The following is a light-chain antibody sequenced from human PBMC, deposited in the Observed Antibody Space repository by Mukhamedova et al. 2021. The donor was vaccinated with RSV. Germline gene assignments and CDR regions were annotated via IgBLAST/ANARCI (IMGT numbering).Light chain of an antibody. V-gene: IGLV1-40*01. CDR2: GNT. CDR1: MGAMFD. CDR3: QSYDTSLSGYWI. J-gene: IGLJ3*02. Sequence: MGAMFDVHWYQQVPGRAPKLLIHGNTERPSGVSDRFSASKSGTSASLAISGLQADDEAYYYCQSYDTSLSGYWIFGGGTKLTVL.